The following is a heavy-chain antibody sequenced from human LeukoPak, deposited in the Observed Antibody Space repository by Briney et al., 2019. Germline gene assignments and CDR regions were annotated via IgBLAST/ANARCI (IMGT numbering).Heavy chain of an antibody. J-gene: IGHJ4*02. Sequence: SETLSLTCAVYGVSFSGYYWIWIRQPPGKGLEWIGEINHSGSTNYNPSLKSRVTISVDTSKNQFSLKLSSVTAADTAVYYCAREGPMFDSGSYSKSLGYWGQGILVTVSS. CDR2: INHSGST. CDR1: GVSFSGYY. CDR3: AREGPMFDSGSYSKSLGY. D-gene: IGHD3-10*01. V-gene: IGHV4-34*01.